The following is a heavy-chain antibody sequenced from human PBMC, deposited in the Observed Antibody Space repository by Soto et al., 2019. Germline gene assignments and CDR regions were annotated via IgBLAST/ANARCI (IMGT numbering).Heavy chain of an antibody. CDR3: AKPHYDFWSGYDEPYYGMDV. D-gene: IGHD3-3*01. CDR1: GFTFSSYG. CDR2: ISYDGSNK. J-gene: IGHJ6*02. Sequence: QVQLVESGGGVVQPGRSLRLSCVASGFTFSSYGMHWVRQAPGKGLEWVAVISYDGSNKYYADSVKGRFTISRDNSKNTLYLQMNSLRAEDTAVYYCAKPHYDFWSGYDEPYYGMDVWGQGTTVTVSS. V-gene: IGHV3-30*18.